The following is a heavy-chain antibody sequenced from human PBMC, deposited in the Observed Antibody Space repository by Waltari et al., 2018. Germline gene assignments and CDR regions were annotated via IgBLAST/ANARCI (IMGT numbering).Heavy chain of an antibody. D-gene: IGHD2-2*01. CDR1: AGTFTSYA. J-gene: IGHJ4*02. CDR2: IIPIFGTA. Sequence: QVHLVQSGAAVKKPGSSVKVPCQASAGTFTSYANSWGRQAPGTGLEWMGRIIPIFGTANYAQKFQGRVTITADKSTSTAYMELSSLRSEDTAVYYCARGLLDSTWPRGYWGQGTLVTVSS. V-gene: IGHV1-69*13. CDR3: ARGLLDSTWPRGY.